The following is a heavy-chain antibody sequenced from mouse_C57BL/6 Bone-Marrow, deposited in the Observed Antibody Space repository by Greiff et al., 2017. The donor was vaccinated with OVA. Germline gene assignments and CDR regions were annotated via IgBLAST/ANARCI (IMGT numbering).Heavy chain of an antibody. D-gene: IGHD1-1*01. CDR2: IHPSDSDT. Sequence: QVQLQQPGAELVKPGASVKVSCKASGYTFTSYWMHWVKQRPGQGLEWIGRIHPSDSDTNYNQKFKGKATLTVDKSSSTAYMQLSSLTSEDSAVYYCAIPGGVITTVVAPGGFDVWGTGTTVTVAS. J-gene: IGHJ1*03. V-gene: IGHV1-74*01. CDR1: GYTFTSYW. CDR3: AIPGGVITTVVAPGGFDV.